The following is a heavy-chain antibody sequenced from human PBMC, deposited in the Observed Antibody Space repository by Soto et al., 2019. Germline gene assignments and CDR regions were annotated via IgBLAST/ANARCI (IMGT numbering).Heavy chain of an antibody. D-gene: IGHD1-26*01. J-gene: IGHJ1*01. CDR1: GYTFSSYG. CDR2: SSGYDGNT. CDR3: AKERRPQTGSWQVFDH. Sequence: ASVKVSCKASGYTFSSYGISWVRQAPGQGLEWMGWSSGYDGNTNYAKKLQGRVTMTTDTSTNTAYMELRNLRSDDTAVYYCAKERRPQTGSWQVFDHWGQGTVVTVSS. V-gene: IGHV1-18*01.